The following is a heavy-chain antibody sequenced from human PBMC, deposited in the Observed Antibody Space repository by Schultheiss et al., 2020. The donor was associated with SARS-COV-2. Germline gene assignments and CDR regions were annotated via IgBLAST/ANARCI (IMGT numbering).Heavy chain of an antibody. J-gene: IGHJ4*02. V-gene: IGHV3-30*01. CDR2: ISYDGTNK. CDR1: GFSLSTYA. CDR3: ARGSPPYCGGDCYFDY. D-gene: IGHD2-21*02. Sequence: GESLKISCAASGFSLSTYAMHWVRQAPGKGPEWVAVISYDGTNKYYADSVKGRFTISRDNAKNSLYLQMNSLRAEDTAVYYCARGSPPYCGGDCYFDYWGQGTLVTVSS.